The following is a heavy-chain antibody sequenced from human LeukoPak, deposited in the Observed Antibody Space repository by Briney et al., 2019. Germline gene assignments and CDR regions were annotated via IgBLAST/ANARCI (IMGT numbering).Heavy chain of an antibody. Sequence: SVKVSCKTSGGTFSSYAISWVRQAPGQGLEWMGGIIPIFGTANYAQKFQGRVTITADESTSTAYMELSSLRSEDTAVYYCARARSLVAAADYWGQGTLVTVSS. CDR2: IIPIFGTA. V-gene: IGHV1-69*13. CDR1: GGTFSSYA. D-gene: IGHD6-13*01. J-gene: IGHJ4*02. CDR3: ARARSLVAAADY.